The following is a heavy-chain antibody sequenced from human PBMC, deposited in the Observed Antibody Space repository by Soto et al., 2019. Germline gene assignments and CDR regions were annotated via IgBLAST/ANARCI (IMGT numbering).Heavy chain of an antibody. CDR3: AGRTVNIRTFYSGLKTHCFDY. J-gene: IGHJ4*02. D-gene: IGHD6-19*01. CDR2: IYYSGST. Sequence: SETLSLTCTVSGGSISSSSYYWGWIRQPPGKGLEWIGSIYYSGSTYYNPSLQSRVAISVDTSKNQFSLKLKSVTAADTAIYYCAGRTVNIRTFYSGLKTHCFDYWGQGAPVTVSS. V-gene: IGHV4-39*01. CDR1: GGSISSSSYY.